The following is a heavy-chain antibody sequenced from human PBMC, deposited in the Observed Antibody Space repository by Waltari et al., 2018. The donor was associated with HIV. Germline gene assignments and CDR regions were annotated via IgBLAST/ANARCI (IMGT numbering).Heavy chain of an antibody. CDR2: ISDTGTT. Sequence: QVQLQESGPRLVKPSETLSLTCTVSGASVRTTHYYWRWVRLPPGKGLEWIGYISDTGTTKYHPSLESRVSMSVDTSNNQFSLNLISVTAADTATYYCARVGIAVAGSRLDYWGQGILVTVSS. J-gene: IGHJ4*02. CDR3: ARVGIAVAGSRLDY. V-gene: IGHV4-61*01. D-gene: IGHD6-19*01. CDR1: GASVRTTHYY.